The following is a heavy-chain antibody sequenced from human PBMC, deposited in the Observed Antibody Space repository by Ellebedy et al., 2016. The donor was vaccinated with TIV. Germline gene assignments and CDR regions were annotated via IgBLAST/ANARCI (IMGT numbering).Heavy chain of an antibody. CDR3: AKGRRIVGALRL. CDR2: ISYDGSKR. Sequence: GGSLRLSCAASGFTFDDYTMHWVRQAPGKGLEWVAGISYDGSKRYYPDSVKGRFTISRDTSKNTLHLQMNSLRAEDTALYLCAKGRRIVGALRLWGQGTLVTVSS. D-gene: IGHD1-26*01. CDR1: GFTFDDYT. V-gene: IGHV3-30*18. J-gene: IGHJ4*02.